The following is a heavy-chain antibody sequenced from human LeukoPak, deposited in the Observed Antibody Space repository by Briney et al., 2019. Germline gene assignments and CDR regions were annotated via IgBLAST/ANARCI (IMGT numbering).Heavy chain of an antibody. V-gene: IGHV3-23*01. Sequence: GGSLRLSCAASGFTFSSYAKSWVRQAPGTGLDWVSGITGGGDNTFYADPVKGRFTISRENSKNTVYLQRKSLRAEDTAIYYCAIVSWSGYHSWGQGILVTVYS. CDR2: ITGGGDNT. CDR1: GFTFSSYA. J-gene: IGHJ4*02. D-gene: IGHD3-3*01. CDR3: AIVSWSGYHS.